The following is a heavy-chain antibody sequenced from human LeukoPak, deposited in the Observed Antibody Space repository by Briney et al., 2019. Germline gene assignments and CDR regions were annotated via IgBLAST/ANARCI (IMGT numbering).Heavy chain of an antibody. CDR1: GFTFSSYS. Sequence: GGSLRLSCAASGFTFSSYSMNWVREAPGKGLEWVSYISSSSSTIYYADSVKGRFTISRDSAKNSLYLQMNSLRAEDTAVYYCARNPSGYSNPNWGQGTLVTVSS. J-gene: IGHJ4*02. V-gene: IGHV3-48*01. CDR3: ARNPSGYSNPN. CDR2: ISSSSSTI. D-gene: IGHD3-22*01.